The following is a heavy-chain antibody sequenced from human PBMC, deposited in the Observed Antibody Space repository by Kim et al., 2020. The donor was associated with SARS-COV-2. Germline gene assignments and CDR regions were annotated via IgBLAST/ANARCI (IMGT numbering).Heavy chain of an antibody. CDR2: IKSKANSYST. V-gene: IGHV3-73*01. Sequence: GGSLKLSCVASGFTFSGSTLPWVRQASGKGLEWVARIKSKANSYSTAYAASVRNSFTISRDDSTNTAQLQMNSLKTAATAVYYCTRINPKAGGRHDSF. J-gene: IGHJ3*01. D-gene: IGHD6-13*01. CDR3: TRINPKAGGRHDSF. CDR1: GFTFSGST.